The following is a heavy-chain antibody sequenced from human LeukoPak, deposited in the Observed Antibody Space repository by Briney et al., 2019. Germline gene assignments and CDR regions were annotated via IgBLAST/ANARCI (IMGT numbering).Heavy chain of an antibody. Sequence: PGGSLRLSCAASGFTFSSYAMSWVRQAPGKGLEWVSAISGSGGSTYYADSVKGRFTISRDNSKNTLYLQMNSLRAEDTAIYYCANQNDFWSGWSGIDYWGQGTLVTVSS. CDR1: GFTFSSYA. J-gene: IGHJ4*02. V-gene: IGHV3-23*01. CDR3: ANQNDFWSGWSGIDY. CDR2: ISGSGGST. D-gene: IGHD3-3*01.